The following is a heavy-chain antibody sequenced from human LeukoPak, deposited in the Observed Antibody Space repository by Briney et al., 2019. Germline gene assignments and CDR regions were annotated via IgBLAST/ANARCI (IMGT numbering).Heavy chain of an antibody. D-gene: IGHD1-7*01. J-gene: IGHJ4*02. CDR3: ARHINWNSITFDY. CDR1: GGSISSYY. V-gene: IGHV4-4*09. CDR2: IYTSGST. Sequence: SETLSLTCTVSGGSISSYYWSWIRQPPGKGLEWLGYIYTSGSTNYNPSLKSRVTISVDTSKNQFSLKLSSVTAAHTPVYYCARHINWNSITFDYWGQGTLVTVSS.